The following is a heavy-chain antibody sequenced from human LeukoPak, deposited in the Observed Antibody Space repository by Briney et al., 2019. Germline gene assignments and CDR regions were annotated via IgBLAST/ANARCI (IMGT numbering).Heavy chain of an antibody. V-gene: IGHV4-59*01. D-gene: IGHD5-12*01. CDR3: AREIGGYSGYEH. Sequence: SETLPLTFTIPGDSISSYYWSWIRQPPGKGLEWIGYIYYSGSTNYNPSLKSRVTISVDTSKNQFSLKLSSVTAADTAVYYCAREIGGYSGYEHWGQGTLVTVSS. J-gene: IGHJ4*02. CDR2: IYYSGST. CDR1: GDSISSYY.